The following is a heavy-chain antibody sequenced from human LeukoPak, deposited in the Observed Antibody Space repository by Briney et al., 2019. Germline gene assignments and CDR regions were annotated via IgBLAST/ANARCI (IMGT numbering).Heavy chain of an antibody. CDR3: AKASRQLVDRGYYFDY. D-gene: IGHD6-13*01. V-gene: IGHV3-23*01. J-gene: IGHJ4*02. Sequence: PGGSLRLSCAASGFTFSSYAMSWVRQAPGKGLEWVSTISVNGGSTYYADSVKGRFTISRDNSENTLFLQMNSLRAEDTAVYYCAKASRQLVDRGYYFDYGGQGTLVTVS. CDR1: GFTFSSYA. CDR2: ISVNGGST.